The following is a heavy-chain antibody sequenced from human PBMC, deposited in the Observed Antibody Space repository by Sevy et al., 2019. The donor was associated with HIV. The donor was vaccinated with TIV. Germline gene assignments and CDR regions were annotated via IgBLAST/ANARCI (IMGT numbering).Heavy chain of an antibody. J-gene: IGHJ4*02. Sequence: GGSLRLSCAASRFTFSLYGMHWVRQAPGKGLEWVALISKDGSNKYYVDSVKGRFTVSRDNSNNTLYLQLDSLGHEDTAMYYCAKSMDTVTTLDYWGPGTLVTVSS. CDR2: ISKDGSNK. D-gene: IGHD4-17*01. CDR3: AKSMDTVTTLDY. CDR1: RFTFSLYG. V-gene: IGHV3-30*18.